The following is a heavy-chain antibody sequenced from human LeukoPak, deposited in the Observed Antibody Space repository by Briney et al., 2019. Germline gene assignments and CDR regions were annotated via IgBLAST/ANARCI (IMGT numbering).Heavy chain of an antibody. Sequence: MPGGSLRLSCAASGFTFSSYSMNWVRQAPGKGLEWVSSISSSSSYIYYADSVKGRFTISRDNAKNTLYLQMNSLRAEDTAVYYCARVPITLAGTKDAKYFQHWGQGTLVTVSS. CDR1: GFTFSSYS. J-gene: IGHJ1*01. CDR2: ISSSSSYI. CDR3: ARVPITLAGTKDAKYFQH. V-gene: IGHV3-21*01. D-gene: IGHD6-19*01.